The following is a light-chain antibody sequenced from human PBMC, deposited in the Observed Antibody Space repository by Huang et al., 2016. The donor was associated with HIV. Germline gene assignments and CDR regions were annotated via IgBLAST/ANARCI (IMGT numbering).Light chain of an antibody. V-gene: IGKV1-5*03. CDR3: QQYNSYST. CDR2: KAS. Sequence: DIQMTQSPSTRSASVGDRVTITCRASQSISDWLAWYQQKPGKAPKLLIYKASSLESGAPSRFSGSGSGTEFTLTISILQPDDFATYHCQQYNSYSTFGQGTKVEIK. CDR1: QSISDW. J-gene: IGKJ2*01.